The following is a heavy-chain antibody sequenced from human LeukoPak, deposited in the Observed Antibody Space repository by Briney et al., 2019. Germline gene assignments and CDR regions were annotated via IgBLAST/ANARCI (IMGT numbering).Heavy chain of an antibody. D-gene: IGHD3-3*01. CDR2: IYTRGST. V-gene: IGHV4-61*02. CDR1: GGSINSGSYY. CDR3: ASNDFWSGYPLYYYYMDV. J-gene: IGHJ6*03. Sequence: SETLSLTCTVSGGSINSGSYYWSWIRQPAGKGLEWIGRIYTRGSTNYSPSRKRRVTISLDPSQNQFSLKLSSVTAADTAVYYCASNDFWSGYPLYYYYMDVWGKGTTVTVSS.